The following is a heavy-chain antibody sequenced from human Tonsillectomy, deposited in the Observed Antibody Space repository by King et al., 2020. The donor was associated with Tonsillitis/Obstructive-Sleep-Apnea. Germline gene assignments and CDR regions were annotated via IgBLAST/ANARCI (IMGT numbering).Heavy chain of an antibody. V-gene: IGHV1-45*02. J-gene: IGHJ3*02. D-gene: IGHD2-15*01. CDR3: ARYQDNIDAFDI. CDR2: ITLFNGNT. Sequence: QLVESGAEVKKTGSSVTVSCTASGYTFTYRYLHWVRQAPGQALEWMGWITLFNGNTNYAQKFQDRVTITRDRSMSTAYMELSSLRSEDTAMYFCARYQDNIDAFDIWGQGTMVTVSS. CDR1: GYTFTYRY.